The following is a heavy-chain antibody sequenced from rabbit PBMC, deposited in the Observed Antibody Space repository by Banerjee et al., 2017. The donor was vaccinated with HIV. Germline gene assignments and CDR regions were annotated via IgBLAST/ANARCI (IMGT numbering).Heavy chain of an antibody. J-gene: IGHJ4*01. V-gene: IGHV1S40*01. D-gene: IGHD8-1*01. CDR3: ARGLGGAAGNGYGL. CDR1: GSDISSYS. CDR2: IYAASSGST. Sequence: QSLEESGGDLVKPGASLTLTCTASGSDISSYSMGWVRQAPGKGLEWIACIYAASSGSTWYASWAKGRFTISKTSSTTVTLQMTSLTAADTATYFCARGLGGAAGNGYGLWGPGTLVTVS.